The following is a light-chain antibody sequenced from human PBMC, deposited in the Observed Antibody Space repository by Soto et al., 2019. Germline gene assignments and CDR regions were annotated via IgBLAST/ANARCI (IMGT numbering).Light chain of an antibody. CDR3: QEYSCYTGT. J-gene: IGKJ1*01. V-gene: IGKV1-5*01. CDR2: DAS. Sequence: IQMTHSPSSLSASFGDIVTITYRASQSIGNYLSWYQQKPGKAPNLLIYDASSLQSGVPSRFSGSGSGTEFTLTISSLQPDVFGTYYCQEYSCYTGTFGPGTKVDIK. CDR1: QSIGNY.